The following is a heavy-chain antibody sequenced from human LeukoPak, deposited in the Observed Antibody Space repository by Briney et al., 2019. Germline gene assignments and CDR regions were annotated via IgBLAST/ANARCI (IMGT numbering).Heavy chain of an antibody. D-gene: IGHD3-22*01. CDR3: AKDLAYYYDSSGYSNAFDI. CDR1: GSTFSSYA. J-gene: IGHJ3*02. Sequence: GGSLRLSCAASGSTFSSYAMSWVRQAPGKGLEWVSAISGSVGSTYYADSVKGRFTISRDNSKNTLYLQMNSLRAEDTAVYYCAKDLAYYYDSSGYSNAFDIWGQGTMVTVSS. V-gene: IGHV3-23*01. CDR2: ISGSVGST.